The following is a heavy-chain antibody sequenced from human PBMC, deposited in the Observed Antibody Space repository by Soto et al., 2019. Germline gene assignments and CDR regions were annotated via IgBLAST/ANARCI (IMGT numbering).Heavy chain of an antibody. V-gene: IGHV1-18*01. CDR3: ARVYYDSSGFYHEDH. J-gene: IGHJ1*01. CDR1: GYSFNNYL. Sequence: QVKLVQSGAEVKKPGASVMVSCQASGYSFNNYLISWVRQAPGQGREWVGWISADNGNTNYGQKFMGRVTMTTDTSTSTAYMDLRSLRSDDTAVYYCARVYYDSSGFYHEDHWGQGTLVTVSS. D-gene: IGHD3-22*01. CDR2: ISADNGNT.